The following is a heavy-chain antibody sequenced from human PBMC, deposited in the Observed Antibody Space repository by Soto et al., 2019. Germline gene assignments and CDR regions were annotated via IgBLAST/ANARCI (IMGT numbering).Heavy chain of an antibody. CDR3: ARHEIAVAGSSCFEY. CDR1: GGSISSSSYY. J-gene: IGHJ4*01. D-gene: IGHD6-19*01. Sequence: SETLSLTCTVSGGSISSSSYYWGWIRQPPGKGLEWIGSIYYSGSTYYNPSLKSRVTISVHTSKNQFSLKLSSVTAADTAVYYCARHEIAVAGSSCFEYWGQGTLVTVSS. CDR2: IYYSGST. V-gene: IGHV4-39*01.